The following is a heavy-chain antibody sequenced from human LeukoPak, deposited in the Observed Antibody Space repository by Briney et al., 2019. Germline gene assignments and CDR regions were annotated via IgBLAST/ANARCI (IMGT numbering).Heavy chain of an antibody. CDR1: GFTFSSYW. Sequence: GESLKISCAASGFTFSSYWMHWVRQAPGKGLVWVSRINTDGSSTSYADPVKGRFTISRDNAKNTLYLQMNSLRAEDTAVYYCARGPYDSSGYNWFDPWGQGTLVTVSS. J-gene: IGHJ5*02. CDR2: INTDGSST. V-gene: IGHV3-74*01. D-gene: IGHD3-22*01. CDR3: ARGPYDSSGYNWFDP.